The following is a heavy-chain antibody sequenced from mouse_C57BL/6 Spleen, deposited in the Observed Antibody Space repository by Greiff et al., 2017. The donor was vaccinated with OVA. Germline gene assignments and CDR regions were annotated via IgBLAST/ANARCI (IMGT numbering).Heavy chain of an antibody. CDR1: GFTFSDYG. D-gene: IGHD2-1*01. J-gene: IGHJ1*03. Sequence: EVQGVESGGGLVQPGGSLKLSCAASGFTFSDYGMAWVRQAPRKGPEWVAFISNLAYSIYYADTVTGRFTISRENAKNTLYLEMSSLRSEDTAMYYCARSYGNPWYFDVWGTGTTVTVSS. CDR3: ARSYGNPWYFDV. V-gene: IGHV5-15*01. CDR2: ISNLAYSI.